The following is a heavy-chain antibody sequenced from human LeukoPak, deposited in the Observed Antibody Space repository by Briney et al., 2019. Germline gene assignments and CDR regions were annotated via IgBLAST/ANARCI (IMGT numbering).Heavy chain of an antibody. D-gene: IGHD6-19*01. CDR3: AKASRVAGPRYYFDY. Sequence: GGSLRLSCAASGFTFSSYGMHWVRQAPGKGLEWVAVMWHDGSTEYYADSVKGRFTISRDNSKNTLYLEMDSLRGEDTAVYYCAKASRVAGPRYYFDYWGQGTLVTVSS. CDR2: MWHDGSTE. CDR1: GFTFSSYG. V-gene: IGHV3-33*06. J-gene: IGHJ4*02.